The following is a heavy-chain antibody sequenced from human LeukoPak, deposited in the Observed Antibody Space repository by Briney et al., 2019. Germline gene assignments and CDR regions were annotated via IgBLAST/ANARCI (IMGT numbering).Heavy chain of an antibody. V-gene: IGHV3-72*01. D-gene: IGHD3-22*01. CDR3: TRIFYYGTGGYYPDH. Sequence: GGSLSLSCAASGFTFSDHHMDWVRQAPGKGLEWIGRSRNKGRGYSTVFAASVKGRFTISRDEPKNSLYLQMNSLKTEDTAVYYCTRIFYYGTGGYYPDHWGQGTLVTVSS. CDR2: SRNKGRGYST. CDR1: GFTFSDHH. J-gene: IGHJ4*02.